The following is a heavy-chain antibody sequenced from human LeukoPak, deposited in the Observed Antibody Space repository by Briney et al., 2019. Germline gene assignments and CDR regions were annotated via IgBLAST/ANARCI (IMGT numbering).Heavy chain of an antibody. Sequence: GGSLRLSCVGAGFPFSDFHMSWIRQAPGKGLEWVSYITSGGGFKYYADSVKGRFSISRDESKNSVFLQMNSLRVEDTAVYYCARVRPGSSGSYYRTSWGQGTLVTVSS. D-gene: IGHD3-22*01. V-gene: IGHV3-11*04. J-gene: IGHJ4*02. CDR3: ARVRPGSSGSYYRTS. CDR1: GFPFSDFH. CDR2: ITSGGGFK.